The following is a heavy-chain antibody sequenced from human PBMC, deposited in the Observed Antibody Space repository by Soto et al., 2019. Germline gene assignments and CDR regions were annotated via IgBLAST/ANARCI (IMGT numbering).Heavy chain of an antibody. CDR2: IYHSGST. CDR3: ARNVFPSDYFDY. J-gene: IGHJ4*02. V-gene: IGHV4-34*01. CDR1: GGSFSGYY. Sequence: PSETLSLTCAVYGGSFSGYYWTWIRQPPGKGLEWIGYIYHSGSTYYNPSLKSRVTISVDRSKNQFSLKLSSVTAADTAVYYCARNVFPSDYFDYWGQGTLVTVSS. D-gene: IGHD2-21*01.